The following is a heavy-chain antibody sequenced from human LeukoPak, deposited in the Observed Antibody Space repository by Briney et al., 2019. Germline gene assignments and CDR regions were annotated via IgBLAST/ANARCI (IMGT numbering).Heavy chain of an antibody. CDR1: GGTFSSYA. D-gene: IGHD3-22*01. CDR2: IIPILGIA. J-gene: IGHJ4*02. V-gene: IGHV1-69*04. CDR3: HYYDSSGYYYDFDY. Sequence: GASVKVSCKASGGTFSSYAISWVRQAPGQGLEWMGRIIPILGIANYAQKFQGRVTITADKSTSTAYVELSSLRSEDTAVYYCHYYDSSGYYYDFDYWGQGTLVTVSS.